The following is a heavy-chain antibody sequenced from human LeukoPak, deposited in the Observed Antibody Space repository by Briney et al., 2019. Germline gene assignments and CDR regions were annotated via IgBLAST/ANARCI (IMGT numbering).Heavy chain of an antibody. J-gene: IGHJ4*02. Sequence: PGGSLRVSCAASGFSVGSNYMSCVRQAPGKGLEWVSVIYSGGTTYYVDSVRGRFTISRDNSKNTVDLQMNSLRAEDTAVYYCARESLVIRGVVINWGQGTLVTVSS. CDR3: ARESLVIRGVVIN. CDR2: IYSGGTT. D-gene: IGHD3-10*01. CDR1: GFSVGSNY. V-gene: IGHV3-53*01.